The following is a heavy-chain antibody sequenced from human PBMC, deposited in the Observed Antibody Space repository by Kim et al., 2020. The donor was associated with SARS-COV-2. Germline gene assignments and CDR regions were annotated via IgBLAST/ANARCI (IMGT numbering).Heavy chain of an antibody. V-gene: IGHV3-30*04. D-gene: IGHD2-15*01. Sequence: GGSLRLSCAASGFTFSSYAMHWVRQAPGKGLEWVAVISYDGSNKYYADSVKGRFTISRDNSKNTLYLQMNSLRAEDTAVYYCARVYAPLEVVVAATHSLTVDYWGQGTLVTVSS. J-gene: IGHJ4*02. CDR3: ARVYAPLEVVVAATHSLTVDY. CDR1: GFTFSSYA. CDR2: ISYDGSNK.